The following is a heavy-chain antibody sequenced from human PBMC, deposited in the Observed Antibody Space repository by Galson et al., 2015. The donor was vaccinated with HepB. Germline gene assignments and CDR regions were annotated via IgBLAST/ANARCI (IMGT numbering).Heavy chain of an antibody. J-gene: IGHJ6*02. CDR1: EFTFNNYG. D-gene: IGHD5-12*01. CDR3: ARGRSRLYYDMDV. V-gene: IGHV3-33*01. CDR2: IWYDGIYK. Sequence: SEFTFNNYGMHWVRQAPGKGLEWVAVIWYDGIYKYYADSVKGRFTISRDNSKSTLYLQMNSLRAEDTAVYYCARGRSRLYYDMDVWGQGTTVTVSS.